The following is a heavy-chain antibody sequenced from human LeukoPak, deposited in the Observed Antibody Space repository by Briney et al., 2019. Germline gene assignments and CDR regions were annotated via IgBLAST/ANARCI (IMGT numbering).Heavy chain of an antibody. D-gene: IGHD6-19*01. Sequence: SETLSLTCTVSGGSVSSASYYWTWIRQPPGKGLEWIGYIYASGNTNYNPSLKSRVTISVDTSKNQFSLKLSSVTAADTAVYYCARDHPVAGTSWGQGTLVTVSS. V-gene: IGHV4-61*01. CDR1: GGSVSSASYY. J-gene: IGHJ4*02. CDR3: ARDHPVAGTS. CDR2: IYASGNT.